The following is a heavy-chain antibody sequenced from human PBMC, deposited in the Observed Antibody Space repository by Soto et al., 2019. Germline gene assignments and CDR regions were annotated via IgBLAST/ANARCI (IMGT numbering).Heavy chain of an antibody. J-gene: IGHJ6*02. V-gene: IGHV1-69*12. CDR2: IIPIFGTP. CDR1: GGTFSSYA. D-gene: IGHD3-16*01. CDR3: ARHLGGNHYYYGMDV. Sequence: QVQLVQSGAEVKKPGSSVKVSCKASGGTFSSYAISWVRQAPGQGLEWMGGIIPIFGTPDYPQRFQGRVTITADESTSTFYMELSSLRSEDTAVYYCARHLGGNHYYYGMDVWGQGTTVTVSS.